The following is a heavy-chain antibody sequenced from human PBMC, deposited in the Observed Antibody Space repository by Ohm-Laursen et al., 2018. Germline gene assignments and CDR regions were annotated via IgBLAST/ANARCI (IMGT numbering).Heavy chain of an antibody. J-gene: IGHJ3*02. D-gene: IGHD1-26*01. V-gene: IGHV3-20*04. CDR3: AREDGSYSDAFDI. CDR1: VSTFDDYR. Sequence: GSLRLSCAPTVSTFDDYRMYWVRQVPGTGMAWVSGVNWTCDSTGYADSVKGRCTISRDNAKNSLYLLMNSLRAEYTAVYYCAREDGSYSDAFDIWGQGTMVTVSS. CDR2: VNWTCDST.